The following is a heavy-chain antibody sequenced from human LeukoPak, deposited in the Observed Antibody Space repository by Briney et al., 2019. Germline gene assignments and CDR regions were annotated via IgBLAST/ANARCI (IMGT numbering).Heavy chain of an antibody. D-gene: IGHD1-26*01. J-gene: IGHJ3*02. V-gene: IGHV4-31*03. CDR1: GGSISSGGYY. Sequence: SQTLSLTCTVSGGSISSGGYYWSWIHQHPGKGLEWIGYIYYSGSTYYNPSLKSRVTISVDTSKNQFSLKLSSVTAADTAVYYCARGWELLPYNDAFDIWGQGTMVTVSS. CDR2: IYYSGST. CDR3: ARGWELLPYNDAFDI.